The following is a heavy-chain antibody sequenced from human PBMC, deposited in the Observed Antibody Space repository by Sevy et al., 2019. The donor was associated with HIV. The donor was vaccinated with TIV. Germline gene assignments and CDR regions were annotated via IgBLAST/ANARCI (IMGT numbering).Heavy chain of an antibody. CDR1: GFTFSNAW. J-gene: IGHJ1*01. CDR2: IKSKTDGGTT. D-gene: IGHD2-2*01. V-gene: IGHV3-15*01. Sequence: WGSLRLSCAASGFTFSNAWMSWVRQAPGKGLEWVGRIKSKTDGGTTDYAAPVKGRFTISRDDSKNTLYLQMNSLKTEDTAVYYCTTDRGYCSSTSCSMEYFQHWGQGTLVTVSS. CDR3: TTDRGYCSSTSCSMEYFQH.